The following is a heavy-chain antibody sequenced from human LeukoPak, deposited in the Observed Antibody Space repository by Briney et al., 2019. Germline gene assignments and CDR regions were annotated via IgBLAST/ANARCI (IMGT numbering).Heavy chain of an antibody. D-gene: IGHD1-7*01. CDR2: IKQDGSEK. CDR3: AKVTWYNWNYKDNWFDP. CDR1: GFTFSSYW. V-gene: IGHV3-7*03. J-gene: IGHJ5*02. Sequence: GGSLRLSCAASGFTFSSYWMSWVRQAPGKGLEWVANIKQDGSEKYYVDSVKGRFTISRDNAKNSLYLQMNSLRAEDTAVYYCAKVTWYNWNYKDNWFDPWGQGTLVTVSS.